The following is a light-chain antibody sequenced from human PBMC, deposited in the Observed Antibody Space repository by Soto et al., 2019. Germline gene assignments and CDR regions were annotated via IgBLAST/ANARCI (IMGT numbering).Light chain of an antibody. J-gene: IGKJ1*01. V-gene: IGKV1-8*01. CDR1: QGISSY. CDR3: QQYYSYPRT. Sequence: AIRMTQSPSSFSASTGDRVTITCRACQGISSYLAWYQQKPGKAPKLLIYAASTLQSGVPSRFSGSGSGTDFNLTISCLQSEDFATYYCQQYYSYPRTFGQGTKVEIK. CDR2: AAS.